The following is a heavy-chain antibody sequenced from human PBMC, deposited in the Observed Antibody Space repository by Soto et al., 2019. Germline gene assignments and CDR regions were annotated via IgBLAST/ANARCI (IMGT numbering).Heavy chain of an antibody. J-gene: IGHJ4*02. Sequence: QVQLVESGGGVVQPGRSLRLSCAASGVTFSSYGMHWVRQAPGKGLEWVAVISYEGSNKYYADSVKGRFTISRDNSKNTLYLQMNSLRAEDTAVYYCAKLPQGAGIDYWGQGTLVTVSS. CDR2: ISYEGSNK. V-gene: IGHV3-30*18. CDR1: GVTFSSYG. CDR3: AKLPQGAGIDY. D-gene: IGHD6-19*01.